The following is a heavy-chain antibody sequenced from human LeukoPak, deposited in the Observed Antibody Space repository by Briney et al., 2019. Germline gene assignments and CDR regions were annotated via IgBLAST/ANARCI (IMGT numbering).Heavy chain of an antibody. Sequence: GGSLRLSCAASGFSFSSYGMHWVRQAPGKGLEWVAVISYDGSTKYYADSVKGRFTISRDNSKNTLYLQMNSLRAEDTAVYYCAKRVEYGSSWYYFDYWGRGTLVTVSS. CDR2: ISYDGSTK. D-gene: IGHD6-13*01. CDR1: GFSFSSYG. V-gene: IGHV3-30*18. J-gene: IGHJ4*02. CDR3: AKRVEYGSSWYYFDY.